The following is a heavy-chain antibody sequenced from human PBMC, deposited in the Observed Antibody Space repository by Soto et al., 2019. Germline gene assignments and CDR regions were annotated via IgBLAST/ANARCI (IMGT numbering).Heavy chain of an antibody. D-gene: IGHD2-15*01. CDR3: ARENQSFLYCSGGSCYGSYFDY. CDR1: GYTFTGYY. Sequence: ASVKVSCKASGYTFTGYYMHWVRQAPGQGLEWMGWINPNSGGTNYAQKFQGWVTMTRDTSISTAYMELSWLRSDDTAAYYCARENQSFLYCSGGSCYGSYFDYWGQGTLVTVSS. CDR2: INPNSGGT. V-gene: IGHV1-2*04. J-gene: IGHJ4*02.